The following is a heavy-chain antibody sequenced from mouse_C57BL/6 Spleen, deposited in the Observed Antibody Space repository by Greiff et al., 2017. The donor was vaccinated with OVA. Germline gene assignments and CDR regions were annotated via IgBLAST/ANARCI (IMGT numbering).Heavy chain of an antibody. CDR1: GYTFTSYW. Sequence: QVQLQQPGAELVRPGTSVKLSCKASGYTFTSYWMHWVKQRPGQGLEWIGVIDPSDSYTNYNQKFKGKATLTVDTSSSTAYMQLSSLTSEDSAVYYCARKTDYYGSMYFDVWGTGTTVTVSS. CDR3: ARKTDYYGSMYFDV. J-gene: IGHJ1*03. CDR2: IDPSDSYT. D-gene: IGHD1-1*01. V-gene: IGHV1-59*01.